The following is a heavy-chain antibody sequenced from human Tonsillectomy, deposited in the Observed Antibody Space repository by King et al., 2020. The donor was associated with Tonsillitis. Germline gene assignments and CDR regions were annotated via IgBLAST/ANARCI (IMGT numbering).Heavy chain of an antibody. CDR1: GYTFTSYG. J-gene: IGHJ5*02. CDR3: ARGGGCSCGSFYDWFDP. V-gene: IGHV1-18*04. CDR2: ISAYNGNT. D-gene: IGHD2-15*01. Sequence: QLVQSGAEVKKPGASVKVSCKASGYTFTSYGISWVRQAPGQGLEWMGWISAYNGNTNYAQKLQGRVTMTKDTSTRTDYMELRSQRSDDTAVYYGARGGGCSCGSFYDWFDPWGQGTLVTVSS.